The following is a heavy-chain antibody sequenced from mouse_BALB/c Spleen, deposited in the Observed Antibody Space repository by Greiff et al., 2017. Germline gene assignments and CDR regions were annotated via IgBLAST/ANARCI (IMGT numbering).Heavy chain of an antibody. Sequence: EVQLVESGGGLVQPGGSLRLSCATSGFTFTDYYMSWVRQPPGKALEWLGFIRNKANGYTTEYSASVKGRFTISRDNSQSILYLQMNTLRAEDSATYYCARVYRDAWFAYWGQGTLVTVSA. J-gene: IGHJ3*01. D-gene: IGHD2-14*01. CDR2: IRNKANGYTT. V-gene: IGHV7-3*02. CDR3: ARVYRDAWFAY. CDR1: GFTFTDYY.